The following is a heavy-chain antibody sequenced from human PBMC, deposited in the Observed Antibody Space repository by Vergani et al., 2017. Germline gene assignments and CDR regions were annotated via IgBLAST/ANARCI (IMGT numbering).Heavy chain of an antibody. D-gene: IGHD3-22*01. CDR1: GFRFSSYG. J-gene: IGHJ3*02. V-gene: IGHV3-21*02. CDR3: ARGGHNYYDSSGYYHDAFDI. CDR2: ISSSSSYI. Sequence: VQLVESGGGVVQPGRSLRLSCAASGFRFSSYGMNWVRQAPGKGLEWVSSISSSSSYIFYADSVKDRFTISRDNAKNSLYLQMNSLRAEDTAVYYCARGGHNYYDSSGYYHDAFDIWGQGTLVTVSS.